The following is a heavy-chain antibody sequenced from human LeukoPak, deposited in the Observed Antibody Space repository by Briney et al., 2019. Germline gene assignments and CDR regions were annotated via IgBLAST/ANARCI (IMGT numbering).Heavy chain of an antibody. J-gene: IGHJ4*02. V-gene: IGHV3-74*01. Sequence: GRSLRLSCAASGFTFSSYGMHWVRQAPGKGLVWLSRISGDESSTSYADSVKGRFTISRDNAKNTLFLQMNSLRAEDTAVYYCAGGSTLDRGLVYYWGQGALVTVSS. CDR2: ISGDESST. D-gene: IGHD3-10*01. CDR1: GFTFSSYG. CDR3: AGGSTLDRGLVYY.